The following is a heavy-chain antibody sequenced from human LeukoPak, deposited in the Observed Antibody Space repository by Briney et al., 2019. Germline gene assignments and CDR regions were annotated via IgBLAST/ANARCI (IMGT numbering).Heavy chain of an antibody. J-gene: IGHJ4*02. CDR3: ANPRYDSSGYYYVD. CDR1: GYTFIDYT. CDR2: INGGSGNT. D-gene: IGHD3-22*01. V-gene: IGHV1-3*01. Sequence: ASVKVSCKASGYTFIDYTMHWLRQAPGQRLDWMGWINGGSGNTKYSPEFQGRVTITKDTSASTGYMELSSLRSEDTAVYYCANPRYDSSGYYYVDWGQGTLVTVSS.